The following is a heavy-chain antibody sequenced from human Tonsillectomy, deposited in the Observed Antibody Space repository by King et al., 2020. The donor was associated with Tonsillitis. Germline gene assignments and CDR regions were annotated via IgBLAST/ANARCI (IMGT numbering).Heavy chain of an antibody. D-gene: IGHD5-24*01. CDR1: GFTFSNHD. CDR2: VATAGST. CDR3: AREIPRDGNWYFDL. J-gene: IGHJ2*01. V-gene: IGHV3-13*01. Sequence: VQLVESGGGLVQPGGALRLSCAASGFTFSNHDMHWVRQAAGKGLEWVSGVATAGSTSYIDYVKGRFTISRENAKNSLHLQMNRLRDGDTAVYYCAREIPRDGNWYFDLWGRGTLVTVSS.